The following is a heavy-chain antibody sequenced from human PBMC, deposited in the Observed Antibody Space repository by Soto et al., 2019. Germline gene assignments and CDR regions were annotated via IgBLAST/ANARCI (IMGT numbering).Heavy chain of an antibody. D-gene: IGHD3-10*01. V-gene: IGHV3-23*01. CDR2: GGSGGSR. J-gene: IGHJ6*03. CDR3: VKFRGRAYPYYYMDV. Sequence: GGSLRLSCVTSGFTFSTFGMTWVRQAPGKGLEWVSYGGSGGSRYYAESVKGRFTISRDNSKNTLSLEMNSLRAEDTATYYCVKFRGRAYPYYYMDVWGKGTTVTVSS. CDR1: GFTFSTFG.